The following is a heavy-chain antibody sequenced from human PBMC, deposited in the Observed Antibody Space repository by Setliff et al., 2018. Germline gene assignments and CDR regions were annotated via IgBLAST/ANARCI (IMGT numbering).Heavy chain of an antibody. CDR2: VCYTGST. Sequence: PSETLSLTCTVSNFSVTTVYYWGWIRQPPGKGLEWIANVCYTGSTYYSPSLASRVSMSIDTSKNRFSLKLHSVTAADTAVYYCARTSSRRYFDLWGRGTLVTVSS. CDR1: NFSVTTVYY. CDR3: ARTSSRRYFDL. V-gene: IGHV4-38-2*02. D-gene: IGHD4-17*01. J-gene: IGHJ2*01.